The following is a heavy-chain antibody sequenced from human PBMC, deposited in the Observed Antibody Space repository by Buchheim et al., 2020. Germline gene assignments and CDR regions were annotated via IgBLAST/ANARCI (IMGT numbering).Heavy chain of an antibody. CDR3: ARGCSSTSCFDGMDV. J-gene: IGHJ6*02. CDR1: GFTFSSYW. Sequence: EVQLVESGGGLVQPGGSLRLSCAASGFTFSSYWMHWVRQAPGKGLVLVSRINSDGSSPSYADSVKGRFHIPKDNAKNTPYLQMNSLRAEDTAVYYCARGCSSTSCFDGMDVWGQGTT. D-gene: IGHD2-2*01. CDR2: INSDGSSP. V-gene: IGHV3-74*01.